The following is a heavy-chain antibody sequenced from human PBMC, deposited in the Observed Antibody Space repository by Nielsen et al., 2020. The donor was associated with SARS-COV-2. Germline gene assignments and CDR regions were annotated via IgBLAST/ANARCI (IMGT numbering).Heavy chain of an antibody. Sequence: GGSLRLSCAASGFTFSDYYMNWIRQAPGKGLEWVAYISSSSTYTDYADSVKGRFSISRDNTNNALHLQMNSLRAEDTAVYYCARAYSSATGFDFWGQGTLVTVS. V-gene: IGHV3-11*05. CDR3: ARAYSSATGFDF. J-gene: IGHJ4*02. CDR2: ISSSSTYT. CDR1: GFTFSDYY. D-gene: IGHD6-25*01.